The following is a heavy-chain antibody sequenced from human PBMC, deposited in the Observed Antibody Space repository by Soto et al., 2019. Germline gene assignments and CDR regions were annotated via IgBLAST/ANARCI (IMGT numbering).Heavy chain of an antibody. Sequence: GSLRLSCAASGFTFSGSAMHWVRQASGKGLEWVGRIRSKANSYATAYAASVKGRFTISRDDSKNTAYLQMNSLKTEDTAVYYCTSVGMIPRAAPIRGMDVWGQGTTVTVSS. CDR1: GFTFSGSA. J-gene: IGHJ6*02. CDR2: IRSKANSYAT. CDR3: TSVGMIPRAAPIRGMDV. V-gene: IGHV3-73*01. D-gene: IGHD3-16*01.